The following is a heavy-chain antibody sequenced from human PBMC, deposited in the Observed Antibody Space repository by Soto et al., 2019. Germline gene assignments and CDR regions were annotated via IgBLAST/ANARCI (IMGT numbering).Heavy chain of an antibody. V-gene: IGHV4-30-2*01. J-gene: IGHJ4*02. D-gene: IGHD2-2*01. CDR1: ADSMTSGDYS. CDR2: IYRTGNT. CDR3: ARGDYQYSIDY. Sequence: QLQLQESGSRLVKSSQTLSLTCTVSADSMTSGDYSWSWIRQPQGKGLEWLGYIYRTGNTHYSPSLKCGVSISQDRSKNQFSLELTSVTAADTAVYYCARGDYQYSIDYWGQGTLVTVSS.